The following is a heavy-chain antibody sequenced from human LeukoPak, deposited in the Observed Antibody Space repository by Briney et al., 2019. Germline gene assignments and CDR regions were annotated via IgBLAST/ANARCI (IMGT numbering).Heavy chain of an antibody. V-gene: IGHV3-23*01. CDR1: GFTFSSYA. D-gene: IGHD5-12*01. J-gene: IGHJ4*02. Sequence: GGSLRLSCAASGFTFSSYAMSWVRQAPGKGLEWVSAISGSGGSTYYADSVKGRFTISRDNSKNTLYLQMDSLRAEDTAVYYGAKYSGDVAISYFGYWGQGTLVTVSS. CDR3: AKYSGDVAISYFGY. CDR2: ISGSGGST.